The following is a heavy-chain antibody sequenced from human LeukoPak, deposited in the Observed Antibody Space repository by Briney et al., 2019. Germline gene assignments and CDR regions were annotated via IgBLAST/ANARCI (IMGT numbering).Heavy chain of an antibody. J-gene: IGHJ5*02. CDR1: GGSISSYY. D-gene: IGHD3-22*01. V-gene: IGHV4-4*07. CDR3: ARDLGGDYYDSSGYYLEIPNNWFDP. Sequence: SETLSLTCTVSGGSISSYYWSWLRQPAGKGLEWIGRIYTSGSTNYNPSLKSRVTMSVDTSKNQFSLKLSSVTAADAAVYYCARDLGGDYYDSSGYYLEIPNNWFDPWGQGTLVTASS. CDR2: IYTSGST.